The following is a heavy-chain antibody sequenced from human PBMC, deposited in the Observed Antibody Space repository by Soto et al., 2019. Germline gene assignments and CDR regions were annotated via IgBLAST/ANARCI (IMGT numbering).Heavy chain of an antibody. J-gene: IGHJ6*02. CDR2: IIPISETT. CDR1: GGTFSSYA. D-gene: IGHD2-2*01. CDR3: ARSQGSSTSLEIYYYYYYGMDV. Sequence: QVQLVQSGAEVKKPGSSVKVSCTASGGTFSSYAISWARQAPGQGLEWMGGIIPISETTNYAQKFQGRVTITADESKSTAYMELSSLRSEDTAVYYCARSQGSSTSLEIYYYYYYGMDVWGQGTTVTVSS. V-gene: IGHV1-69*01.